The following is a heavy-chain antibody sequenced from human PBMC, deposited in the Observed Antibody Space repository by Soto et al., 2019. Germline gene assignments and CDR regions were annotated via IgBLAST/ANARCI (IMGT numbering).Heavy chain of an antibody. J-gene: IGHJ6*02. CDR3: AGGVYSSSVLDYYYYYGMDV. D-gene: IGHD6-13*01. CDR2: ISGSGGST. Sequence: HPGGSLRLSCAASGFTFSSYAMSWVRQAPGKGLEWVSAISGSGGSTYYADSVKGRFTISRDNSKNTLYLQMNSLRAEDTAVYYCAGGVYSSSVLDYYYYYGMDVWGQGTTVTVSS. CDR1: GFTFSSYA. V-gene: IGHV3-23*01.